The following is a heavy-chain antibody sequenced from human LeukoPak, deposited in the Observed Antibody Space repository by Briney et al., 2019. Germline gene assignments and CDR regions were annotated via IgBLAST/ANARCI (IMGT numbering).Heavy chain of an antibody. Sequence: GGSLRLSCAASGFTFSSYTMNWVRQAPGKGLEWVSSISDSSKYIYYADSVKGRFTISRDNAKNSLYLQMNSLRAEDTAVYYCARSSGSYWASAFDIWGQGTMVTVSS. J-gene: IGHJ3*02. V-gene: IGHV3-21*01. CDR2: ISDSSKYI. D-gene: IGHD1-26*01. CDR1: GFTFSSYT. CDR3: ARSSGSYWASAFDI.